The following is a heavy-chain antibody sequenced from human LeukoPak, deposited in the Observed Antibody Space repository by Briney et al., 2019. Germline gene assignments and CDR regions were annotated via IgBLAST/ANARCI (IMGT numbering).Heavy chain of an antibody. CDR1: GFTFSSYS. Sequence: GGSLRLSCAASGFTFSSYSMNWVRQAPGKGLEWVSSISSSSSYIYYADSVKGRFTISRDNSKNTLYLQMNSLRAEDTAVYYCAKIKKLWFGELFHYYYYYMDVWGKGTTVTISS. V-gene: IGHV3-21*04. J-gene: IGHJ6*03. D-gene: IGHD3-10*01. CDR3: AKIKKLWFGELFHYYYYYMDV. CDR2: ISSSSSYI.